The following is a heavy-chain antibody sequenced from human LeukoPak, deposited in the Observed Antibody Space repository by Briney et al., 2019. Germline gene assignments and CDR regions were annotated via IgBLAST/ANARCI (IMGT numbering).Heavy chain of an antibody. CDR3: TRRGDGDYGDY. CDR1: GFTFSGSA. D-gene: IGHD4-17*01. Sequence: GGSLTLSCEASGFTFSGSAMHWVRQASGKGLEWVGRIKSKANNYATAYAASVKGRFTISRDDSENTAFLQMNSLKTEDTAVYYCTRRGDGDYGDYWGQGTLVTVSS. V-gene: IGHV3-73*01. J-gene: IGHJ4*02. CDR2: IKSKANNYAT.